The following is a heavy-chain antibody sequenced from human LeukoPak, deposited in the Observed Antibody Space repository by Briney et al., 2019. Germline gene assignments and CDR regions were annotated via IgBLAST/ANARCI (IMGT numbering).Heavy chain of an antibody. CDR1: GGSINSYY. CDR3: ARHLAARLGGARFSDY. J-gene: IGHJ4*02. D-gene: IGHD2-21*01. CDR2: IDDSGNT. Sequence: SETLSLTCIVSGGSINSYYWSWIRQPPGKGLEWIAYIDDSGNTNSNPSPKSRVTISVDTSRNEFSLKVNYVTAADTAVYYCARHLAARLGGARFSDYWGQGTLVTVSS. V-gene: IGHV4-59*08.